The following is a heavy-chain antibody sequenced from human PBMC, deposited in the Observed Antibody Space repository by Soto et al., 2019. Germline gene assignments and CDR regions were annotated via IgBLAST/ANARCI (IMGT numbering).Heavy chain of an antibody. CDR3: ARDRDRLQLGGNYYYIMDV. D-gene: IGHD4-4*01. Sequence: QVQLVQSGAEVKKPGSSVKLSCKASGGTFRSSAISWVRQAPGQGLEWMGGIIPIFPTPDYAQKFQERGTITADESASTDYIELSSLTSEDTAVYYCARDRDRLQLGGNYYYIMDVWGQGTTVTVSS. V-gene: IGHV1-69*12. CDR2: IIPIFPTP. J-gene: IGHJ6*02. CDR1: GGTFRSSA.